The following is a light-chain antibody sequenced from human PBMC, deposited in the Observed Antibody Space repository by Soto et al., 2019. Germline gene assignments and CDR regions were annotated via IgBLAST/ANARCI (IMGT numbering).Light chain of an antibody. CDR1: NIGSKS. Sequence: SYELTQPPSVSVAPGQTARIPCGGDNIGSKSVYWYQQKPGQAPVVVVYDGSDRPSGIPERFSGSNSGTTATLTISRVEAGDEADYFCQVWDSTSDHYVFGAGTKVTVV. V-gene: IGLV3-21*02. CDR2: DGS. CDR3: QVWDSTSDHYV. J-gene: IGLJ1*01.